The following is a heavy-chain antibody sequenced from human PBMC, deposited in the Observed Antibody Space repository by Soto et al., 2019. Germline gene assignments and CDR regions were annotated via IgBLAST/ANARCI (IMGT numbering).Heavy chain of an antibody. V-gene: IGHV4-4*02. J-gene: IGHJ1*01. CDR3: ARISASGTYFQH. CDR2: IYHSGST. D-gene: IGHD6-13*01. CDR1: GGSISSSNW. Sequence: QVQLQESGPGLVKPSGTLSLTCAVSGGSISSSNWWSWVRQPPGKGLEWIGEIYHSGSTNYHPSLNSRVTISVDKSKNQVSLKLSSVTAADTAVYYCARISASGTYFQHWGQGTLVTVSS.